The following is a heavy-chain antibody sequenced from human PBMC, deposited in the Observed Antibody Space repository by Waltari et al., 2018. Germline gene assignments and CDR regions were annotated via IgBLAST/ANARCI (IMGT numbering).Heavy chain of an antibody. D-gene: IGHD3-22*01. CDR3: ARVTNYYDSSGYRHFDY. CDR2: IYYSGST. V-gene: IGHV4-39*07. CDR1: GGSISSSSYY. Sequence: QLQLQESGPGLVKPSETLSLTCTVSGGSISSSSYYWGWIRQPPGKGLEWIGSIYYSGSTSYNPSLKSRVTISVDTSKNQFSLKLSSVTAADTAVYYCARVTNYYDSSGYRHFDYWGQGTLVTVSS. J-gene: IGHJ4*02.